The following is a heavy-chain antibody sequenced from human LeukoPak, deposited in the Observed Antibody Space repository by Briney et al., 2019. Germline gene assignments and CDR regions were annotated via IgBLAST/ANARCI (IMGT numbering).Heavy chain of an antibody. Sequence: PETLSLTCAVYGGSLSGYYWSWIRQPPGKGLEWIGEINHSGSTNYNPSLKSRVTISVDTSKNQFSLKLSSVTAADTAVYYCARGGLSYDILTGYYTWYYGMDVWGQGTTVTVSS. CDR3: ARGGLSYDILTGYYTWYYGMDV. V-gene: IGHV4-34*01. CDR1: GGSLSGYY. J-gene: IGHJ6*02. D-gene: IGHD3-9*01. CDR2: INHSGST.